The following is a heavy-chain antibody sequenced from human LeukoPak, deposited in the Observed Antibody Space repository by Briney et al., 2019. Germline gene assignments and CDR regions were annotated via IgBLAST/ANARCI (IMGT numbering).Heavy chain of an antibody. CDR1: GFTFITYC. Sequence: PGGSLRLSCAASGFTFITYCMSWVRQAPGKGLEWVANIKQEGSEKYYLDSVKGRFTISRDNAKNSLFLQMNSLRAEDTAVYYCARGQQLGPDAFDIWGQGTMVTVSS. D-gene: IGHD6-13*01. CDR2: IKQEGSEK. J-gene: IGHJ3*02. CDR3: ARGQQLGPDAFDI. V-gene: IGHV3-7*01.